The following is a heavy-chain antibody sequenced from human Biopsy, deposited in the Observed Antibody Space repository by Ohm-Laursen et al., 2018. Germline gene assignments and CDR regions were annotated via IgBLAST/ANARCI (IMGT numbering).Heavy chain of an antibody. V-gene: IGHV1-69*01. Sequence: SSVKVSCKASGGTFINYAISWVRQAPGQGLEWMGGIIPMFGTANYAQMFQGRVTISADESTSTSYMELSSLTTEDTAIYYCARGLHSGSHSCFDYWGRGTLVTVPS. D-gene: IGHD1-26*01. J-gene: IGHJ4*02. CDR1: GGTFINYA. CDR3: ARGLHSGSHSCFDY. CDR2: IIPMFGTA.